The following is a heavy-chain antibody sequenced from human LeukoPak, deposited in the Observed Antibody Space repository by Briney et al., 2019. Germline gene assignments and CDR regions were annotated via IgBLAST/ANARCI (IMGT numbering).Heavy chain of an antibody. Sequence: PGGSLRLAGAGSGFTFSSHGMHWVRQARGKGLEGVAFIRYDGSNKYYADSVKGRFTISRDNSKNTVYLQMSSLRAEDAAVYYCAKDLPNWNFDYWGQGTLVTVSS. V-gene: IGHV3-30*02. CDR3: AKDLPNWNFDY. D-gene: IGHD1-1*01. CDR1: GFTFSSHG. CDR2: IRYDGSNK. J-gene: IGHJ4*02.